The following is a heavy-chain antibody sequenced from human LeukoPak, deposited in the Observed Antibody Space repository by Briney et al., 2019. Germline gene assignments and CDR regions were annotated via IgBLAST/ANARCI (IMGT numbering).Heavy chain of an antibody. J-gene: IGHJ4*02. CDR3: AKDSPRYCSSTSCYRGARYFDY. Sequence: GRSLRLSCAASGFTFSSYAIHWVRQAPGKGLEWVAVIWYDGSNKYYADSVKGRFTISRDNSKNTLYLQMNSLRAEDTAVYYCAKDSPRYCSSTSCYRGARYFDYWGQGTLVTVSS. D-gene: IGHD2-2*01. CDR1: GFTFSSYA. CDR2: IWYDGSNK. V-gene: IGHV3-30*04.